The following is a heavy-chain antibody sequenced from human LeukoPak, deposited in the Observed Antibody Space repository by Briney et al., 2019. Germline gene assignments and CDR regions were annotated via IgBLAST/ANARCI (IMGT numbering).Heavy chain of an antibody. CDR1: GGSFSGYY. CDR2: INHSGST. D-gene: IGHD6-19*01. Sequence: SETLSLTCAVYGGSFSGYYWSWIRQPPGKGLEWIGEINHSGSTNYNPSLKSRVTISVDTSKNQFSLKLSSVTAADTAVYYCAGIAVAATRVDCWGQGTLVTVSS. J-gene: IGHJ4*02. V-gene: IGHV4-34*01. CDR3: AGIAVAATRVDC.